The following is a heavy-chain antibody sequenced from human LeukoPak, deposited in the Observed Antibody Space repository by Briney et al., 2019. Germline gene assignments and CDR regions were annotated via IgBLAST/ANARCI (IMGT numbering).Heavy chain of an antibody. CDR3: ARDTGGYYDSSGSSHDY. Sequence: GGSLRLSCAASGFTFSSYGMHWVRQAPGKGLEWVAVISYDGSNKYYADSVKGRFTISRDNSKNTLYLQMNSLRAEDTAVYYCARDTGGYYDSSGSSHDYWGQGTLVTVSS. J-gene: IGHJ4*02. CDR2: ISYDGSNK. V-gene: IGHV3-30*03. CDR1: GFTFSSYG. D-gene: IGHD3-22*01.